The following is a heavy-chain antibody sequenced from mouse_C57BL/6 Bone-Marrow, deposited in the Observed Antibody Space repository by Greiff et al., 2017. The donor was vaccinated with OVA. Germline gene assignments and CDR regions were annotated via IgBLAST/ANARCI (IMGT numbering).Heavy chain of an antibody. CDR1: GFTFSSYT. V-gene: IGHV5-9*01. CDR2: ISGGGGNT. CDR3: ARQLGRAY. D-gene: IGHD4-1*01. Sequence: EVQLVESGGGLVKPGGSLKLSCAASGFTFSSYTMSWVRQTPEKRLEWVATISGGGGNTYYPDSVKGRFTISRDNAKNTLYLQMSSLRSEGTALYYCARQLGRAYWGQGTLVTVSA. J-gene: IGHJ3*01.